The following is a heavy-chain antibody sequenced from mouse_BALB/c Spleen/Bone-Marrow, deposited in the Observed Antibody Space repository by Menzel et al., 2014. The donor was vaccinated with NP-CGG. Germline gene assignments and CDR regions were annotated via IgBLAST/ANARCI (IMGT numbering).Heavy chain of an antibody. CDR1: GYSFTSYW. J-gene: IGHJ4*01. V-gene: IGHV1-5*01. CDR2: IYPGNSDT. CDR3: TRFLYHYGSREGDYAMDY. D-gene: IGHD1-1*01. Sequence: EVQLQQSGTVLARPGASVKMSCKASGYSFTSYWMHWVKQRPGQGLEWIGAIYPGNSDTSYNQKFKGKAKLTAVTSASTAYMELSSLINEDSAVYYCTRFLYHYGSREGDYAMDYWGQGTSVTVSS.